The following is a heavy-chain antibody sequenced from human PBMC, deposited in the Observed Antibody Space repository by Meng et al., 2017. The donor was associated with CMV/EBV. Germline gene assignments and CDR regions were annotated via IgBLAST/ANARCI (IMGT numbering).Heavy chain of an antibody. V-gene: IGHV1-18*01. D-gene: IGHD3-3*01. CDR1: GYTFTSYG. CDR2: ISAYNGNT. CDR3: ARRGTIFEYYYGMDV. Sequence: ASVKVSCKASGYTFTSYGISWVRQAPGQGLEWMGWISAYNGNTNYAQKLQGRVTMTTDTSTSTAYMELRSLRSDDPAVYYCARRGTIFEYYYGMDVWGQGTTVTVSS. J-gene: IGHJ6*02.